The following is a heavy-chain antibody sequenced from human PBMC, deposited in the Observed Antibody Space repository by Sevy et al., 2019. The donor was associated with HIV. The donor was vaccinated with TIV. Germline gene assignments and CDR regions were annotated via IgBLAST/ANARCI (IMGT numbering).Heavy chain of an antibody. D-gene: IGHD6-13*01. V-gene: IGHV3-23*01. CDR1: GFTFSSYA. Sequence: GGSLRLSCAASGFTFSSYAMSWVRQAPGKGLEWVSAISGSGGSTYYADSVKGRFTISRDNSKNTLYLQMNSPRAEDTAVYYCAKDHGEQQLYYFDYWGQGTLVTVSS. J-gene: IGHJ4*02. CDR2: ISGSGGST. CDR3: AKDHGEQQLYYFDY.